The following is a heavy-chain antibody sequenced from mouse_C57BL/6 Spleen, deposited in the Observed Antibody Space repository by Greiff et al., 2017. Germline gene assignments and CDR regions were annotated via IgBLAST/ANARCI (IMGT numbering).Heavy chain of an antibody. CDR2: IYPGSGST. D-gene: IGHD2-3*01. Sequence: VKLQQPGAELVKPGASVKMSCKASGYTFTSYWITWVKQRPGQGLEWIGDIYPGSGSTNYNEKFKSKATLTVDTSASTAYMQLSSLTSEDSAVYYCAREMGWLLDYWGQGTTLTVSS. V-gene: IGHV1-55*01. J-gene: IGHJ2*01. CDR3: AREMGWLLDY. CDR1: GYTFTSYW.